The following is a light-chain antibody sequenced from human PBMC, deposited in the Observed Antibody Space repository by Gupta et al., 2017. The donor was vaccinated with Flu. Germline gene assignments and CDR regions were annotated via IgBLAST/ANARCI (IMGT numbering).Light chain of an antibody. CDR3: GTWDTSLSSGV. J-gene: IGLJ3*02. V-gene: IGLV1-51*01. Sequence: QSVFTQPPSVSAAPGHRVTISCSGRTSNIGNSYVAWYQQFPGTAPKLLIYDNNQRPSGIPDRFSGSKSGTSATLGITGLQTGDEAVYYCGTWDTSLSSGVFGGGTKLTVL. CDR1: TSNIGNSY. CDR2: DNN.